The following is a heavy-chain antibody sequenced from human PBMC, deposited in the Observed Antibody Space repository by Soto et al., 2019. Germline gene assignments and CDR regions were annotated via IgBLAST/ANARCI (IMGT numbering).Heavy chain of an antibody. CDR2: ISYDGSNK. D-gene: IGHD6-6*01. J-gene: IGHJ3*02. CDR1: GFSFTSYG. Sequence: GGSLRLSCATSGFSFTSYGMHWVRQAPGKGLEWVAVISYDGSNKYYADSVKGRFTISRDNSKNTLYLQMNSLRAEDTAVYYCAKGSIAARPQAFDIWGQGTMVTVSS. V-gene: IGHV3-30*18. CDR3: AKGSIAARPQAFDI.